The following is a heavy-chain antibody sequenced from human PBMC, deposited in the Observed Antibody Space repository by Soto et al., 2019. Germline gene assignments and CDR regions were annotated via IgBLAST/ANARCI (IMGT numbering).Heavy chain of an antibody. V-gene: IGHV1-3*01. CDR3: ARREIVPAAMLGRLYYGMDV. CDR1: GYTFTSYA. CDR2: INAGNGNT. J-gene: IGHJ6*02. Sequence: ASVKVSCKASGYTFTSYAMHWVRQAPGQRLEWMGWINAGNGNTKYSQKFQGRVTITRDTSASTAYMELSSLRSEDTAMYYCARREIVPAAMLGRLYYGMDVWGQGTTVTVSS. D-gene: IGHD2-2*01.